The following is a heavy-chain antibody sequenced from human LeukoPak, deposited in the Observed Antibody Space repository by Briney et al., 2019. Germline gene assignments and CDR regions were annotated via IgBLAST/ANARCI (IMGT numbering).Heavy chain of an antibody. Sequence: ASVKVSCKASGYTFTSYYMHWVRQAPGQGLEWMGVINPSDRSTSYEQKFQGRVTMTRDTSTSTVYMELSSLRSEDTAVYYCAREGPRNYFDSSGPGPFDIWGQGTMVTVSS. CDR1: GYTFTSYY. CDR3: AREGPRNYFDSSGPGPFDI. D-gene: IGHD3-22*01. CDR2: INPSDRST. J-gene: IGHJ3*02. V-gene: IGHV1-46*01.